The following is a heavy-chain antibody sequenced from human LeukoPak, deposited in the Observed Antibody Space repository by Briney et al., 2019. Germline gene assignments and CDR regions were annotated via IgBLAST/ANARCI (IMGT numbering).Heavy chain of an antibody. Sequence: PGESLKVSCKCSGYSFTSYWIGWVRQMPGKGLEWMGVIYPGDSDTRYSPSSQGQVTISADKSLSTAYLQWSSLKASDTAMYYCARGSGSYHTAYMNWGQGSPVTVSS. CDR3: ARGSGSYHTAYMN. V-gene: IGHV5-51*01. CDR1: GYSFTSYW. J-gene: IGHJ4*02. CDR2: IYPGDSDT. D-gene: IGHD1-26*01.